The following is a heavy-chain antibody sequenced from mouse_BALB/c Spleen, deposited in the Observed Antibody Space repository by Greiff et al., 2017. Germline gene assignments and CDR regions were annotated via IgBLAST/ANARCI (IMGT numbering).Heavy chain of an antibody. CDR3: ARKWVVFYAMDY. CDR1: GYSITSGYY. V-gene: IGHV3-6*02. CDR2: ISYDGSN. J-gene: IGHJ4*01. Sequence: DVHLVESGPGLVKPSQSLSLTCSVTGYSITSGYYWNWIRQFPGNKLEWMGYISYDGSNNYNPSLKNRISITRDTSKNQFFLKLNSVTTEDTATYYCARKWVVFYAMDYWGQGTSVTVSS.